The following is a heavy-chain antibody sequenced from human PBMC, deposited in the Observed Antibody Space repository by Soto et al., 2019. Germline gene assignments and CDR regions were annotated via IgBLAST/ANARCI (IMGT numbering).Heavy chain of an antibody. CDR3: AKDGGVTVVRGVNIFGY. CDR2: IKSKTDGGTT. D-gene: IGHD3-10*01. V-gene: IGHV3-15*01. CDR1: GFTFSNAW. J-gene: IGHJ4*02. Sequence: EVQLVESGGGLVKPGGSLRLSCAASGFTFSNAWMSWVRQAPGKGLEWVGRIKSKTDGGTTDYAAPVKGRFTISRDDSKNTLYLQMNSLRAEDTAVYYCAKDGGVTVVRGVNIFGYWGQGTLVTVSS.